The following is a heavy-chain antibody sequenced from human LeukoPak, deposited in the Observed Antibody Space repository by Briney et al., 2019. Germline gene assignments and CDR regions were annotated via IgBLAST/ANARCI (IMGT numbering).Heavy chain of an antibody. J-gene: IGHJ6*03. V-gene: IGHV3-11*04. Sequence: KPGGSLRLSCAASGFTFSDYYMSWIRQAPGKGLEWVSYISSSGSTIYYADSVKGRFTISRDNAKNSLYLQMNSLRAEDTAVYYCARVDCSSTSCYGYYYMDVWGKGTTVTVSS. D-gene: IGHD2-2*01. CDR1: GFTFSDYY. CDR3: ARVDCSSTSCYGYYYMDV. CDR2: ISSSGSTI.